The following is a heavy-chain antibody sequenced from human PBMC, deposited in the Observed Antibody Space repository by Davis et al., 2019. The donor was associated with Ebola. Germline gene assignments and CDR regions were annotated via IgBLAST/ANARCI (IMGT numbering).Heavy chain of an antibody. D-gene: IGHD5-24*01. V-gene: IGHV3-23*01. CDR2: ISGGGGTI. Sequence: PGGSLRLSCAASGFTFSSFAMNWIRQAPGKGLEWVSAISGGGGTIFYADSVKGRFAISRDNSKNTLYLQMNYLRAEDTALYYCAGGVNPRDQGWPYWGQGTLVTVSS. CDR1: GFTFSSFA. J-gene: IGHJ4*02. CDR3: AGGVNPRDQGWPY.